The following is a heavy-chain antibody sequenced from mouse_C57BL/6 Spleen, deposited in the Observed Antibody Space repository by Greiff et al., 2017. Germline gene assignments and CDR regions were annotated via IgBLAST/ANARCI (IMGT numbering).Heavy chain of an antibody. D-gene: IGHD1-1*01. Sequence: QVQLQQPGAELVMPGASVKLSCKASGYTFTSYWLHWVKQRPGQGLEWIGEIDPSDSYPNYNQKFKGKSTLTVDKSSSTAYMQLRSLTSEDSAVYYCARFGYYYGRSWYFDYWGQGTTLTVSS. CDR3: ARFGYYYGRSWYFDY. CDR1: GYTFTSYW. CDR2: IDPSDSYP. J-gene: IGHJ2*01. V-gene: IGHV1-69*01.